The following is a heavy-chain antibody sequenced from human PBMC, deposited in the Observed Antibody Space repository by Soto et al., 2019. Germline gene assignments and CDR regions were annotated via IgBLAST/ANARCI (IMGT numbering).Heavy chain of an antibody. D-gene: IGHD4-17*01. CDR3: ARDVLPRYRDSRDS. CDR1: GFAFRSHG. J-gene: IGHJ5*01. V-gene: IGHV3-30*03. Sequence: QAQVVESGGGVVQPGGSLRLSCVASGFAFRSHGMHWARQAPGKGPEWVAGISFDGSRRNYAVSVKGRFTISRDTSSNTLYLQMNSLRGEDTAVYYCARDVLPRYRDSRDSWGHGTQVIVSS. CDR2: ISFDGSRR.